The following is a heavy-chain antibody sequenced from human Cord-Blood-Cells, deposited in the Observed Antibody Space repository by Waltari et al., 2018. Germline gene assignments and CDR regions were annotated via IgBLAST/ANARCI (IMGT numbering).Heavy chain of an antibody. CDR3: ARGGSGSYWYFDL. J-gene: IGHJ2*01. CDR2: IWYDGSNK. Sequence: QVQPVASGGGVVQPGRSLRLSCRASGFTFRSYGMHRLRQAPGKGLEWLAVIWYDGSNKYDADSVKGRFTISRDNSKNTLYLQMNSLRAEDTAVYYCARGGSGSYWYFDLWCRGTLVTVSS. CDR1: GFTFRSYG. D-gene: IGHD1-26*01. V-gene: IGHV3-33*01.